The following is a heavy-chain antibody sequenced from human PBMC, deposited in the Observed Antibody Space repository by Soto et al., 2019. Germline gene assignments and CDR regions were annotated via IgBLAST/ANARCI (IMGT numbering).Heavy chain of an antibody. CDR2: IIPILGIA. CDR1: GGTFSSYT. J-gene: IGHJ5*02. D-gene: IGHD2-2*01. CDR3: ARGLPRGTSCYSCPRLFDP. Sequence: GASVKVSCKASGGTFSSYTISWVRQAPGQGLEWMGRIIPILGIANYAQKFQGRVTITADKSTSTAYMELSSLRSEDTAVYYCARGLPRGTSCYSCPRLFDPWGQGTLVTVSS. V-gene: IGHV1-69*02.